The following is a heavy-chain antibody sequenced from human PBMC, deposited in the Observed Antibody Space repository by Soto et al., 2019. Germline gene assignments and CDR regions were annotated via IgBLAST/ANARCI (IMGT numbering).Heavy chain of an antibody. CDR2: ISWNSGSI. J-gene: IGHJ4*02. V-gene: IGHV3-9*01. Sequence: GGSLRLSCAASGFTFDDYAMHWVRQAPGKGLEWVSGISWNSGSIGYADSVKGRFTISRDNAKNSLYLQMNSLRAEDTALYYCAKEWSRDGYNLPYFDYWGQGTLVTVSS. D-gene: IGHD5-12*01. CDR3: AKEWSRDGYNLPYFDY. CDR1: GFTFDDYA.